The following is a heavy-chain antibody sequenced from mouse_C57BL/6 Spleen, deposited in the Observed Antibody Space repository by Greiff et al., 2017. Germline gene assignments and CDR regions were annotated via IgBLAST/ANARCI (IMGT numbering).Heavy chain of an antibody. CDR1: GYTFTSYD. CDR2: IYPSDGST. J-gene: IGHJ2*01. D-gene: IGHD4-1*01. CDR3: ARGGTAFYFDY. V-gene: IGHV1-85*01. Sequence: QVQLQQSGPELVKPGASVKLSCKASGYTFTSYDINWVKQRPGQGLEWIGWIYPSDGSTKYKEKFKGKATLTVDTSSSTAYMELPSLTAKDYAVCFCARGGTAFYFDYWGQGTTRTVSS.